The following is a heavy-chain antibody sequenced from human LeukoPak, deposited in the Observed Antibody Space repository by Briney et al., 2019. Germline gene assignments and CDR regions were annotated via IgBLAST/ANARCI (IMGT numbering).Heavy chain of an antibody. CDR2: IYYSGST. CDR1: GGSISSSSYY. Sequence: SETLSLTCTVSGGSISSSSYYWGWIRQPPGKGLEWIGSIYYSGSTYYNPSLKSRVTISVDTSKNQFSLKLSSVTAADTAVYFCARGSQVDDFWSGYRAPLDYWGQGTLVTVFS. V-gene: IGHV4-39*01. CDR3: ARGSQVDDFWSGYRAPLDY. D-gene: IGHD3-3*01. J-gene: IGHJ4*02.